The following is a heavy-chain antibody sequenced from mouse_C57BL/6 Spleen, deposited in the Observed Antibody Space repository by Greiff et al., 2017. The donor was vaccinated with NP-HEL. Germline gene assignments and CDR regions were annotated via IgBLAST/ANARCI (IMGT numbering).Heavy chain of an antibody. V-gene: IGHV1-81*01. CDR1: GYTFTSYG. J-gene: IGHJ2*01. Sequence: VQVVESGAELARPGASVKLSCKASGYTFTSYGISWVKQRTGQGLEWIGEIYPRSGNTYYNEKFKGKATLTADKSSSTAYMELRSLTSEDSAVYFCARDYGRSYSYYFDYWGQGTTLTVSS. CDR3: ARDYGRSYSYYFDY. D-gene: IGHD1-1*01. CDR2: IYPRSGNT.